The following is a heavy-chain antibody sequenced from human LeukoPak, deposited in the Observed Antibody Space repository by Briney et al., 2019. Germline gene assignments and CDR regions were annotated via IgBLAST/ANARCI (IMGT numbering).Heavy chain of an antibody. Sequence: PGGSLRLSCAASGFTFRNYVIHWVRQAPGKGLEWVASINQNEVVKYYVDSVKGRFTISRDNAKTSLFLQMNSLRIDDTAMYYCTRTVNAASDFWGQGTLVTVSS. J-gene: IGHJ4*02. CDR1: GFTFRNYV. D-gene: IGHD2-15*01. CDR2: INQNEVVK. CDR3: TRTVNAASDF. V-gene: IGHV3-7*03.